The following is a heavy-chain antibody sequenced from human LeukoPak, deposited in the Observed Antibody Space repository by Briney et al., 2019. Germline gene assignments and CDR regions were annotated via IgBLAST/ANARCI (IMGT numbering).Heavy chain of an antibody. D-gene: IGHD3-10*01. Sequence: PGGSLRLSCAASGFTFDDYAMHWVRQAPGKGLEWVSGISWNSGSIGYADSVKGRFTISRDNAKNSLYLQMNSLRAEDTALYYCAKDRYGSGSYYGFFDYWGQGTLVTVSS. CDR2: ISWNSGSI. CDR3: AKDRYGSGSYYGFFDY. V-gene: IGHV3-9*01. J-gene: IGHJ4*02. CDR1: GFTFDDYA.